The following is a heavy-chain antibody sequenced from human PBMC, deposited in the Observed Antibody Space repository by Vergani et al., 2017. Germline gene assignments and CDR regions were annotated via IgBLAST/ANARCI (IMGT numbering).Heavy chain of an antibody. Sequence: QLQLQESGPGLVKPSETPSLTCTVSGGSITYGAFYWGWIRQSPGKGLEWIGNIYHSGGAYYNPSLKGRVTISVDTSKNQFSLEVTSVTAADTAIYFCARTESFILRYFHWALWGQGTLVTVSS. CDR3: ARTESFILRYFHWAL. V-gene: IGHV4-39*05. CDR2: IYHSGGA. J-gene: IGHJ4*02. CDR1: GGSITYGAFY. D-gene: IGHD3-9*01.